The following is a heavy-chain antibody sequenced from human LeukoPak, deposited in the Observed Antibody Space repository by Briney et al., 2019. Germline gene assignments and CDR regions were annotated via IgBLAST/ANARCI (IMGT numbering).Heavy chain of an antibody. CDR2: IKSKTDGGTT. CDR1: GFTFSNAW. CDR3: TSTYFDFWFGYRDY. D-gene: IGHD3-3*01. J-gene: IGHJ4*02. Sequence: GGSLRLSCAASGFTFSNAWMSWVRQAPGKGLEWVGRIKSKTDGGTTDYAAPVKGRFTISRDDSKNTLYLQIDSLKIEDTAVYYCTSTYFDFWFGYRDYWGQGTLVTVSS. V-gene: IGHV3-15*01.